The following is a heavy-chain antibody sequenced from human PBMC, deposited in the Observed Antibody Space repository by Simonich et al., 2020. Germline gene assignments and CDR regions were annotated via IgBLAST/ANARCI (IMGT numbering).Heavy chain of an antibody. CDR3: ARQRVLMVYAIDY. CDR1: GGSISSSSYY. CDR2: IYYRGSP. Sequence: QLQLQESGPGLVQPSETLSLTCTVSGGSISSSSYYWCWIRQPPGKGLEWIGSIYYRGSPDYNPPLKGRVTISVDTSKNQFSLKLSSVTAADTAVYYCARQRVLMVYAIDYWGQGTLVTVSS. D-gene: IGHD2-8*01. J-gene: IGHJ4*02. V-gene: IGHV4-39*01.